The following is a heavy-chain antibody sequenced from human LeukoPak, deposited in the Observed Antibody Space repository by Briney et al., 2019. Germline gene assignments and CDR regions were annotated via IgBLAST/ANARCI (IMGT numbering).Heavy chain of an antibody. Sequence: GGSLRLSCAASGFIFSGYGMHWVRQAPGKGLEWVAVIWFDGSNKYYADSVKGRFTISRDNSKNTLYLQMNSLTAEDTAVYYCAKDYEWKRRGNSSYVVDHWGQGTLVTVSS. CDR1: GFIFSGYG. V-gene: IGHV3-30*02. CDR3: AKDYEWKRRGNSSYVVDH. CDR2: IWFDGSNK. J-gene: IGHJ4*02. D-gene: IGHD5-12*01.